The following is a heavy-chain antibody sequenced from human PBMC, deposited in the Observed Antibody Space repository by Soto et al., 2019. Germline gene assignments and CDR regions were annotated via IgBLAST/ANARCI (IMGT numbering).Heavy chain of an antibody. CDR1: GFILSNYG. D-gene: IGHD6-19*01. CDR2: IWSDGINK. J-gene: IGHJ4*02. CDR3: VRGRQRWPQGYLDY. V-gene: IGHV3-33*01. Sequence: QVQLVESGGGVVQPGRSLRLSCAASGFILSNYGMHWVRQAPGKGLEWVAVIWSDGINKYYIESVKGRFTISRDGSKNTLDLQMNTLRAEATAVYYCVRGRQRWPQGYLDYWGQGTLVTVSS.